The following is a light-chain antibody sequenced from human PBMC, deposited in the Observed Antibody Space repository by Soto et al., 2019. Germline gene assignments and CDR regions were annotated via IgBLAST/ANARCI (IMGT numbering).Light chain of an antibody. CDR2: SAS. V-gene: IGKV3-20*01. CDR1: QSISSKF. J-gene: IGKJ1*01. Sequence: EIVLTQSPGTLSLSPGDEATLSCRASQSISSKFLAWYQQKRGQAPRLLIYSASRRATGIPDRFSGGGSGTDFTLTISRLEPEDFAVYYCHQYDIPPQTFGRGTRVEI. CDR3: HQYDIPPQT.